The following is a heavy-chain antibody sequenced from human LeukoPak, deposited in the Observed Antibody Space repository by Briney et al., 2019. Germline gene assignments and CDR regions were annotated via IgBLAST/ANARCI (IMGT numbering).Heavy chain of an antibody. J-gene: IGHJ4*02. CDR1: GFTFSNYS. CDR3: ARDVSGTGGKDY. CDR2: IKQDGSQK. V-gene: IGHV3-7*01. Sequence: GGSLRLSCAASGFTFSNYSMNWVRQAPGKGLEWVANIKQDGSQKYYVDSVKGRFTISRDNAKNSLYLQMNSLRAEDTAVYYCARDVSGTGGKDYWGQGTLVTVSS. D-gene: IGHD1-1*01.